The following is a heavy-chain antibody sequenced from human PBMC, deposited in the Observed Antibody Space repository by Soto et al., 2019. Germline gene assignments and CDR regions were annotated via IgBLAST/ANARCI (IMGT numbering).Heavy chain of an antibody. V-gene: IGHV4-34*01. Sequence: KGLEWIGEINHSGSTNYNPTLTSRVIIAVDTSKNQFSLKLSSVTAADTAVYYCAICGAQLQIRYYHPVTAFLLNRSSDL. J-gene: IGHJ2*01. D-gene: IGHD1-26*01. CDR2: INHSGST. CDR3: AICGAQLQIRYYHPVTAFLLNRSSDL.